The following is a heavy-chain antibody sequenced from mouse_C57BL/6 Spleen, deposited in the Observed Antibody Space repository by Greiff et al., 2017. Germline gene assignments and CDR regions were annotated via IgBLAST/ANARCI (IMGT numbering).Heavy chain of an antibody. CDR2: INPSSGYT. Sequence: QVQLKQSGAELARPGASVKMSCKASGYTFTSYTMHWVKQRPGQGLEWIGYINPSSGYTKYNQKFKDKATLTADKSSSTAYMQLSSLTSEDSAVYYCAREGLFPWFAYWGQGTLVTVSA. V-gene: IGHV1-4*01. J-gene: IGHJ3*01. D-gene: IGHD3-3*01. CDR1: GYTFTSYT. CDR3: AREGLFPWFAY.